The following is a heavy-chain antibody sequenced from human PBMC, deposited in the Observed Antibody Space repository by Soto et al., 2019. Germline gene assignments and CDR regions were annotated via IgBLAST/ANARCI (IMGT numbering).Heavy chain of an antibody. V-gene: IGHV4-30-4*01. Sequence: SETLSLTCTVSGGSNSSGDYYWSWIRQPPGKGLEWIGYIYYSGTTYYNPSLKSRVTISRDRSKNQFSLKLSSVTAADTAVYYCARDLYSPDPWGQGILVTVSS. D-gene: IGHD5-18*01. CDR1: GGSNSSGDYY. CDR3: ARDLYSPDP. CDR2: IYYSGTT. J-gene: IGHJ5*02.